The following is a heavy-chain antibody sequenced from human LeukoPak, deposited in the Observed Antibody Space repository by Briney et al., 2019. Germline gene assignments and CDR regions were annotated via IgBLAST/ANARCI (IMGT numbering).Heavy chain of an antibody. CDR3: ARAGLLEWLLYAY. CDR1: GYTFTGYY. CDR2: INPNSGGT. Sequence: ASVKVSCKASGYTFTGYYMHWVRQAPGRGLEWMGWINPNSGGTEYAQKFQGRVTMTRDTSISTAYMELSRLRSDDTAVYYCARAGLLEWLLYAYWGQGTLVTVSS. D-gene: IGHD3-3*01. J-gene: IGHJ4*02. V-gene: IGHV1-2*02.